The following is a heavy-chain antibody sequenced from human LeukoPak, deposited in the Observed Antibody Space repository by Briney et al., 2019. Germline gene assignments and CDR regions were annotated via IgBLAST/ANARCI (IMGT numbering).Heavy chain of an antibody. CDR1: GDSISSVNYY. CDR3: AGSRGLWFGESPDYFEY. Sequence: SETLSLTCTVFGDSISSVNYYWSWIRQPAGKGLEWIGRIYTSGNTNYNPSLKSRITISVDTSKNQFSLKLRSVTAADTAVYYCAGSRGLWFGESPDYFEYWGQGTLVTVSS. V-gene: IGHV4-61*02. D-gene: IGHD3-10*01. J-gene: IGHJ4*02. CDR2: IYTSGNT.